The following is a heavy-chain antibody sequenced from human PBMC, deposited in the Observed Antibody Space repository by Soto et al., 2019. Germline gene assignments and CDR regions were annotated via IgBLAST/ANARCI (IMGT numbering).Heavy chain of an antibody. Sequence: SVKVPCKASGGTFSSYAISWVRQAPGQGLEWMGGIIPIFGTANYAQKFQGRVTITADESTSTAYMELSSLRSEDTAVYYCARDLSSSSLGAFDIWGQGTRVTVSS. CDR3: ARDLSSSSLGAFDI. J-gene: IGHJ3*02. CDR2: IIPIFGTA. D-gene: IGHD6-6*01. V-gene: IGHV1-69*13. CDR1: GGTFSSYA.